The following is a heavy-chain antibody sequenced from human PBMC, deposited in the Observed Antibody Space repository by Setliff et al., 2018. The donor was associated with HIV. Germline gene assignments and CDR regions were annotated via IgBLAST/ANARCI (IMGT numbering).Heavy chain of an antibody. CDR1: GYTFTTYY. V-gene: IGHV1-46*01. J-gene: IGHJ5*02. CDR2: LNPSEGTT. Sequence: GASVKVSCKASGYTFTTYYIHWVRQAPGQGLEWMGILNPSEGTTSFAQKFQGRVTMTRDTSTSTVYMDLSSLRADDTAVYYCVRGYRGAWNSWFDAWGQGTRVTVSS. D-gene: IGHD6-19*01. CDR3: VRGYRGAWNSWFDA.